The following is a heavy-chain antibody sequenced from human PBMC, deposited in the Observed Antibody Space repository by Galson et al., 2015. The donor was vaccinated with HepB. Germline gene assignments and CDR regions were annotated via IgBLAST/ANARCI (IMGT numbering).Heavy chain of an antibody. V-gene: IGHV3-49*04. CDR3: TREYYDSSGYRVYYYYYGMDV. D-gene: IGHD3-22*01. J-gene: IGHJ6*02. CDR2: IRSKAYGGTT. Sequence: SLRLSCAASGFTFGDYAMSWVRQAPGKGLEWVGFIRSKAYGGTTEYAASVKGRFTISRDDSKSIAYLQMNSLKTEDTAVYYCTREYYDSSGYRVYYYYYGMDVWGQGTTVTVSS. CDR1: GFTFGDYA.